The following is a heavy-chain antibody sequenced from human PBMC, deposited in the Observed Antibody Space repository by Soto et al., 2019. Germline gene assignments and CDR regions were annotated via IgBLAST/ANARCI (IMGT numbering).Heavy chain of an antibody. CDR2: IYPGDSDT. J-gene: IGHJ6*02. V-gene: IGHV5-51*01. CDR3: ARGSSVTTFYYYYGMDV. Sequence: GASLKISCQGSGYSFTSYWIGWVRQMPGKGLEWMGIIYPGDSDTRYSPSFQGQVTISADKSISTAYLQWSSLKASDTAMYYCARGSSVTTFYYYYGMDVWGQGTTVTVSS. CDR1: GYSFTSYW. D-gene: IGHD4-4*01.